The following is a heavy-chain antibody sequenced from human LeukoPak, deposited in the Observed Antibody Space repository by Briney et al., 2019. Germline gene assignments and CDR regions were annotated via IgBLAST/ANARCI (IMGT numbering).Heavy chain of an antibody. V-gene: IGHV3-23*01. CDR3: ARDQSVTNYYYGMDV. J-gene: IGHJ6*02. CDR1: GFTFRSYA. CDR2: INGGGDST. D-gene: IGHD4-17*01. Sequence: GGSLRLSCAASGFTFRSYAMSWVRQAPGKGLEWVSAINGGGDSTYYVDSVKGRFTVSRDNSENTLYLQMNSLRAEDTAVYYCARDQSVTNYYYGMDVWGQGTTVTVSS.